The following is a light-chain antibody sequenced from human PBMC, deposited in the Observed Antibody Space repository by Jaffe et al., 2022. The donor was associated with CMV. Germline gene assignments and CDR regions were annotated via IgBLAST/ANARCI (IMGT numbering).Light chain of an antibody. J-gene: IGLJ2*01. CDR3: SSYSAGTTLYVV. CDR2: DVS. CDR1: GSDIGAYNY. Sequence: QSALTQPASVSGSPGQSITISCTGTGSDIGAYNYVSWYRQHPGEAPKLIIYDVSNRPAGVSTRFSGSKSGNTASLTISGLQAEDESDYYCSSYSAGTTLYVVFGGGTKLTVL. V-gene: IGLV2-14*03.